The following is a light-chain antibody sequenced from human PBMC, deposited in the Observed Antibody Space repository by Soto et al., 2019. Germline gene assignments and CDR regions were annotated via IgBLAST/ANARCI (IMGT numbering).Light chain of an antibody. V-gene: IGLV2-14*01. CDR3: ISYTRSSTLV. CDR1: SSDVGGYNY. CDR2: EVS. J-gene: IGLJ3*02. Sequence: SVLTQPASVSGSPGQSITISCTGTSSDVGGYNYVSWYQQHPGKAPKLMIYEVSNRPSGVSNRFSGSKSGNTASLTISGLQAEDEADYYCISYTRSSTLVFGGGTKVTVL.